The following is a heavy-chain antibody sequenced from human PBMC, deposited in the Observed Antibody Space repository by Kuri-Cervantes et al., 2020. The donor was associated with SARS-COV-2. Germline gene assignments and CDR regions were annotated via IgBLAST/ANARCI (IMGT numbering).Heavy chain of an antibody. CDR3: AGDRDDAFDI. V-gene: IGHV1-2*02. J-gene: IGHJ3*02. CDR1: GYTLTGLS. CDR2: INPNSGGT. Sequence: ASVKVSCKVSGYTLTGLSMHWVRQAPGQGLEWMGWINPNSGGTNYAQKFQGRVTMTRDTSISKAYMELSRLSSDDTAVYYCAGDRDDAFDIWGQGTMVTVSS.